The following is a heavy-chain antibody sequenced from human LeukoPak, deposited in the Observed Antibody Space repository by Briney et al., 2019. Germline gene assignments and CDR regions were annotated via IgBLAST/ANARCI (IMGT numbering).Heavy chain of an antibody. CDR1: GFTFSSYW. D-gene: IGHD5-18*01. V-gene: IGHV3-74*01. CDR2: INSDGSST. Sequence: PGGSLRLSCAASGFTFSSYWMHWVRHAPGKGPVWVSRINSDGSSTTYADSVKGRFTISRDNSKNTLYLQKNRLRAEDTAVYYCARARSSYGYGDAFDIWGQGTMVTVSS. CDR3: ARARSSYGYGDAFDI. J-gene: IGHJ3*02.